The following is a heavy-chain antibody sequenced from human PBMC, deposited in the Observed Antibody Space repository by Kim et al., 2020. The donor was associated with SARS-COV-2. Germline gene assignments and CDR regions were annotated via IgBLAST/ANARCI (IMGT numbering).Heavy chain of an antibody. J-gene: IGHJ6*02. CDR3: AKDGFGMVRPMDV. V-gene: IGHV3-9*01. D-gene: IGHD3-10*01. Sequence: YADSVKGRFTISRDNAKNSLYLQMNSLRAEDTALYYCAKDGFGMVRPMDVWGQGTTVTVSS.